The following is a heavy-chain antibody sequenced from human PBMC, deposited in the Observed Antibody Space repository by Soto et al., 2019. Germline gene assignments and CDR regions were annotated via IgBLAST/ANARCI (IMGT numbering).Heavy chain of an antibody. D-gene: IGHD6-13*01. CDR2: IIPIFGTA. CDR3: ARGSTAAAGNHWYFDL. V-gene: IGHV1-69*13. J-gene: IGHJ2*01. CDR1: GGTFSSYA. Sequence: GASVKVSCKASGGTFSSYAISWVRQAPGQGLEWMGGIIPIFGTANYAQKFQGRVTITADESTSTAYMELSSLRSEDTAAYYCARGSTAAAGNHWYFDLWGRGTLVTVSS.